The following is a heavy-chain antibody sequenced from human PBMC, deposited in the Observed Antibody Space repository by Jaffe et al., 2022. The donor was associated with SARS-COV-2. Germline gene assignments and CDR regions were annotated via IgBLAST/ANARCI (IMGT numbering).Heavy chain of an antibody. CDR1: GGSISSGHYY. Sequence: QVQLQESGPGLVKPSQTLSLTCSVSGGSISSGHYYWSWVRQPAGKELEWIGRIYTSGATIYSPSLESRVTISLDTSKNQISLTLSSATAADTAVYYCARLVDIKLFDYWGQGTPVTVSS. V-gene: IGHV4-61*02. J-gene: IGHJ4*02. D-gene: IGHD3-9*01. CDR3: ARLVDIKLFDY. CDR2: IYTSGAT.